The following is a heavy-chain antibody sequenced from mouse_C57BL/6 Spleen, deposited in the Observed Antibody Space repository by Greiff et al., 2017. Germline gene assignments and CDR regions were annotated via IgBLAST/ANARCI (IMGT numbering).Heavy chain of an antibody. CDR1: GFTFSSYA. D-gene: IGHD3-2*01. J-gene: IGHJ2*01. CDR3: ASDIRTALDY. V-gene: IGHV5-4*01. Sequence: EVQLVESGGGLVKPGGSLKLSCAASGFTFSSYAMSWVRQTPEKRLEWVATISDGGSYTYYPDNVKGRFTISRDNAKINLYLHMSHLKSEDTAMYYCASDIRTALDYWGQGTTLTVSS. CDR2: ISDGGSYT.